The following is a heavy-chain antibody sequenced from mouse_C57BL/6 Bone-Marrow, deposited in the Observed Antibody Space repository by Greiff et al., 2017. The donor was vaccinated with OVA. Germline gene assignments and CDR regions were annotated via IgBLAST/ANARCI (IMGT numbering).Heavy chain of an antibody. J-gene: IGHJ2*01. Sequence: QVQLQQPGAELVMPGASVKLSCKASGYTFTSYWMHWVKQRPGQGLEWIGEIDPSDSYTNYNQKFKGKSTLTVDKSSSTAYMQLSSLTSEDSAVYYCVSYYYGSSGNYFDYWGQGTTLTVSS. CDR2: IDPSDSYT. V-gene: IGHV1-69*01. D-gene: IGHD1-1*01. CDR1: GYTFTSYW. CDR3: VSYYYGSSGNYFDY.